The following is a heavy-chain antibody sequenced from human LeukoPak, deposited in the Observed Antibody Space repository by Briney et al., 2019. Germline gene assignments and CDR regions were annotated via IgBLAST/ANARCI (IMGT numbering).Heavy chain of an antibody. J-gene: IGHJ4*01. CDR2: IWSDGSHI. Sequence: PGGSLRLPCAASGLPFDTSYMHWVRQGPGKGLEWVAVIWSDGSHINYADSVKGRFTISRDNSKNTLYLQMNSLRADDAAVYYCARDGGGWNFDYWGHGTLVTVSS. D-gene: IGHD6-19*01. CDR3: ARDGGGWNFDY. CDR1: GLPFDTSY. V-gene: IGHV3-33*01.